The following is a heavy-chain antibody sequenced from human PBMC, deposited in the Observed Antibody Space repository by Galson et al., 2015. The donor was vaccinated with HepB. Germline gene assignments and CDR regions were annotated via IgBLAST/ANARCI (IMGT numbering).Heavy chain of an antibody. CDR2: ISGSGGST. D-gene: IGHD6-13*01. CDR3: AKDIGAAAAGTGNFDY. CDR1: GFTFSSYA. Sequence: SLRLSCAASGFTFSSYAMSWVRQAPGKGLEWVSAISGSGGSTYYADSVKGRFTISRDNSKNTLYLQMNSLRAEDTAVYYCAKDIGAAAAGTGNFDYWGQGTLVTVSS. J-gene: IGHJ4*02. V-gene: IGHV3-23*01.